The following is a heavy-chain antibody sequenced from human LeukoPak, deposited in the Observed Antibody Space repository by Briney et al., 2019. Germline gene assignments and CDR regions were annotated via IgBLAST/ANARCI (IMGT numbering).Heavy chain of an antibody. V-gene: IGHV3-53*01. Sequence: GGSLRLSCAASGFIVSSNYMSWVRQAPGKGLEWVSIIYSDGSTYYADSVKGRFTISRDNFKNILYFDMNSLRVEDTAVYYCARDYVDDIPMIKDYWGQGTLVTVSS. CDR1: GFIVSSNY. J-gene: IGHJ4*02. CDR2: IYSDGST. D-gene: IGHD2-8*01. CDR3: ARDYVDDIPMIKDY.